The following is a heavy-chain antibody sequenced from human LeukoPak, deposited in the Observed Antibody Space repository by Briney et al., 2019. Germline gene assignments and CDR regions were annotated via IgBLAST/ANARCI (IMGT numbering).Heavy chain of an antibody. CDR1: GFTFGSYA. V-gene: IGHV3-30-3*01. Sequence: TGRSLRLSCAAAGFTFGSYAMHWVRQAPGKGLGWVAVISYDGSNKYYADSVKGRFTISRDNSKNTLYLQMNSLRAEDTAVYYCARERRIVLMVYATHTGFDPWGQGTLVTVSS. CDR3: ARERRIVLMVYATHTGFDP. D-gene: IGHD2-8*01. J-gene: IGHJ5*02. CDR2: ISYDGSNK.